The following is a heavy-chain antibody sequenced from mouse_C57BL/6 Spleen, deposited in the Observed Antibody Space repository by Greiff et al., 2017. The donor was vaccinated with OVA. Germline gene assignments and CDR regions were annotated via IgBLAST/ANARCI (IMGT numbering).Heavy chain of an antibody. CDR3: ARGRYYDY. J-gene: IGHJ2*01. CDR2: IDPSDSYT. Sequence: QVQLQQPGAELARPGTSVKLSCKASGYTFTSYWMHWVKQRPGQGLEWIGVIDPSDSYTNYNQKFKGKATLTVDSSSSTAYMQLSSLTSDDSAVYYCARGRYYDYWGQGTTLTVSS. CDR1: GYTFTSYW. V-gene: IGHV1-59*01.